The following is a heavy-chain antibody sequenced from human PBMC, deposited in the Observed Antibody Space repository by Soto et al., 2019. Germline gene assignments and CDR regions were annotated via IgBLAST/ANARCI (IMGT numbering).Heavy chain of an antibody. CDR3: THAKRYCIYTYCSTWFDS. Sequence: QITLKESGPTLVKPTQTLTLTCTFSGFSLSTTGVGVGWIRQPAGKALEWLALIYWDDDKRYSPSLKSRLTIDKDTSKHQVVLTMTDMDPADTASYYCTHAKRYCIYTYCSTWFDSCGQGTLVTVSS. V-gene: IGHV2-5*02. CDR2: IYWDDDK. J-gene: IGHJ5*01. D-gene: IGHD2-15*01. CDR1: GFSLSTTGVG.